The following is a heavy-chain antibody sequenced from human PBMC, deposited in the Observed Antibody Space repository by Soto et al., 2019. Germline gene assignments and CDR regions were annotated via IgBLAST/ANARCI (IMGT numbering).Heavy chain of an antibody. V-gene: IGHV1-69*01. CDR2: IIPIFGTA. CDR1: GGTFSSYA. D-gene: IGHD4-4*01. Sequence: QVQLVQSGAEVKKPGSSVKVSCKASGGTFSSYAISWVRQAPGQELEWMGGIIPIFGTANYAQKFQGRGTITADESTSTAYMELSSLRSEDTAVYYCARLDYSNHGMGLDYWGQGTLVTVSS. J-gene: IGHJ4*02. CDR3: ARLDYSNHGMGLDY.